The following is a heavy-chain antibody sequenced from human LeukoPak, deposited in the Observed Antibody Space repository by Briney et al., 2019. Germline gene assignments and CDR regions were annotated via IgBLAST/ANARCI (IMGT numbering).Heavy chain of an antibody. D-gene: IGHD2-2*01. V-gene: IGHV4-4*09. CDR1: GGSISSYY. Sequence: PSETLSLTCTVSGGSISSYYWSWIRQPPGKGLEWIGYIYTGESTNYNPSLKSRVTISVDTSKNQFSLKLSSVTAADTAVYYCAGYCSSTSCYGLSIFYWGQGTLVTVSS. J-gene: IGHJ4*02. CDR3: AGYCSSTSCYGLSIFY. CDR2: IYTGEST.